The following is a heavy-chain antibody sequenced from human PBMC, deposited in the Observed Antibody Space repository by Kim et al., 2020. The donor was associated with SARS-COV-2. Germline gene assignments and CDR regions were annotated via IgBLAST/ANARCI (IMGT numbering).Heavy chain of an antibody. CDR2: IYYSGST. Sequence: SETLSLTCTVSGGSVSSGSYYWSWIRQPPGKGLEWIGYIYYSGSTNYNPSLKSRVTISVDTSKNQFSLRLTFVTAPDTPGYSWAGVGPNSGGYIGHWGRG. J-gene: IGHJ1*01. D-gene: IGHD3-22*01. V-gene: IGHV4-61*01. CDR1: GGSVSSGSYY. CDR3: AGVGPNSGGYIGH.